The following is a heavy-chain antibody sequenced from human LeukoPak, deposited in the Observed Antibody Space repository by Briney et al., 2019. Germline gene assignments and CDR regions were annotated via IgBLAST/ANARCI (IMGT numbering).Heavy chain of an antibody. CDR1: GGSIGSSHYY. CDR3: ARVLAAAGQYYFDY. CDR2: IYYSGST. J-gene: IGHJ4*02. D-gene: IGHD6-13*01. V-gene: IGHV4-39*07. Sequence: SETLSLTCTVAGGSIGSSHYYWDWIRQPPGKGLEWIGSIYYSGSTHYNPSLKSRVTISVDTSKNQFSLKLSSVTAADTAVYCCARVLAAAGQYYFDYWGQGTLVTVSS.